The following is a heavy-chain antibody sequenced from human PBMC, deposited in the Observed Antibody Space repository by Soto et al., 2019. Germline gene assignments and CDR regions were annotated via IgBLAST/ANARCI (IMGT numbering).Heavy chain of an antibody. J-gene: IGHJ6*02. CDR1: GGSLSGYY. CDR3: ARVPRGYYTGAYGMDV. V-gene: IGHV4-34*01. D-gene: IGHD3-3*01. CDR2: INHSGST. Sequence: PSETLSLTCAVYGGSLSGYYWSWIRQPPGKGLEWIGEINHSGSTNYNPSLKSRVTISVDTSKNQFSLKLSSVTAADTAVYYCARVPRGYYTGAYGMDVWGQGTTVTVSS.